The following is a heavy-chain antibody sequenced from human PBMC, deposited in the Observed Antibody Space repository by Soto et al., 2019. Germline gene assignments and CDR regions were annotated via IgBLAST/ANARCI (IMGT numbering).Heavy chain of an antibody. CDR3: ANSALMDTAMVRTYPFDY. D-gene: IGHD5-18*01. Sequence: PGGSLRLSCAASGFTFSSYSMNWVRQAPGKGLEWVSSISSSSSYIYYADSVKGRFTISRDNAKNSLYLQMNSLRAEDTAVYYCANSALMDTAMVRTYPFDYWGQGTLVIVSS. CDR1: GFTFSSYS. J-gene: IGHJ4*02. CDR2: ISSSSSYI. V-gene: IGHV3-21*01.